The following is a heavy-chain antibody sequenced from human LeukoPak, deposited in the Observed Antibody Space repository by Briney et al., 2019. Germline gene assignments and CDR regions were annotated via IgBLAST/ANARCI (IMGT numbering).Heavy chain of an antibody. Sequence: PWGVLRLSCAASGFTFSRYGMHWVRQAPGKGLEWVAFIRYDGSNKYYADSVKGRFTISRDNSKNTLYLQMNSLRAEDTAVYYCAKDRDDRYSIIFDYWGQGTLVTVSS. D-gene: IGHD5-24*01. V-gene: IGHV3-30*02. CDR3: AKDRDDRYSIIFDY. CDR1: GFTFSRYG. J-gene: IGHJ4*02. CDR2: IRYDGSNK.